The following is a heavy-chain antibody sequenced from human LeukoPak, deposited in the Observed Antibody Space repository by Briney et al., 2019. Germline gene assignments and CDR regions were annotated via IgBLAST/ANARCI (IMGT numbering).Heavy chain of an antibody. Sequence: GGSLRLSRAASGFTVSDYHMNWVRQAPGKGLEWVSVIHTGGNTYYADSVKGRLTVSRDTSKNTLYLQMNSLRAEDTAVYYCARDSGSKFDYWGQGTLVTVSS. D-gene: IGHD1-26*01. J-gene: IGHJ4*02. CDR3: ARDSGSKFDY. V-gene: IGHV3-53*01. CDR1: GFTVSDYH. CDR2: IHTGGNT.